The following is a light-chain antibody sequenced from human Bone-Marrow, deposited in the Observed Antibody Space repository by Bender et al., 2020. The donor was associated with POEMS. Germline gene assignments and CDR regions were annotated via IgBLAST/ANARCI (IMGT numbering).Light chain of an antibody. CDR2: AVT. V-gene: IGLV2-14*01. J-gene: IGLJ2*01. CDR3: SSYRATTSVV. CDR1: SIDIGAYNS. Sequence: QSALTQPASVSGSPGQSITIPCAGTSIDIGAYNSVSWYQQHPGKAPQLIIYAVTNRPSGVSSRFSASKSGNTASLTISGLQVEDEADYYCSSYRATTSVVFGGGTKVTVL.